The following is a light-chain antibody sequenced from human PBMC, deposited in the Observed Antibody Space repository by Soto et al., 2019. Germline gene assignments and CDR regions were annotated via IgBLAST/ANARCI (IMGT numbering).Light chain of an antibody. CDR3: QHRMNWPWT. CDR2: DAS. Sequence: EIVMTQSPATLSLSPGERATLSCRASQSVGKYLVWYQQKPGQAPRLLIYDASNRATGIPARFSGSGSGTDFTLTISSLEPEDFAVYYCQHRMNWPWTFGQGTKVDIK. V-gene: IGKV3-11*01. CDR1: QSVGKY. J-gene: IGKJ1*01.